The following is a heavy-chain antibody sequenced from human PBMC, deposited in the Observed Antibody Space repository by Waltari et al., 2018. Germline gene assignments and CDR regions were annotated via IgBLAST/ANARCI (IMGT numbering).Heavy chain of an antibody. CDR1: GGSISSSSYY. D-gene: IGHD5-18*01. V-gene: IGHV4-39*07. J-gene: IGHJ4*02. CDR3: ARDHPPRGYSYGPFDY. CDR2: IYYSGST. Sequence: QVQLQESGPGLVKPSETLSLTCTVSGGSISSSSYYWGWIRQPPGKGLEWIGSIYYSGSTYYNPSLKSRVTISVDTSKNQFSLKLSSVTAADTAVYYCARDHPPRGYSYGPFDYWGQGTLVTVSS.